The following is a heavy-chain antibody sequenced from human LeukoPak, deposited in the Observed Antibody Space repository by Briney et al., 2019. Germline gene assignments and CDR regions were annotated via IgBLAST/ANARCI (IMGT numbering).Heavy chain of an antibody. J-gene: IGHJ6*03. D-gene: IGHD1-26*01. CDR1: GFTFSSYG. V-gene: IGHV3-33*01. CDR2: IWYDGSKK. CDR3: ARTFFLWERPEDYYHYYYIDV. Sequence: GRSLRLSCAASGFTFSSYGMHWLRQGPGKGLEWVAVIWYDGSKKFYADSVQGRFTISRDDSKNTLYLQMNSLRAEDTAVYYCARTFFLWERPEDYYHYYYIDVWGKGTTVTVSS.